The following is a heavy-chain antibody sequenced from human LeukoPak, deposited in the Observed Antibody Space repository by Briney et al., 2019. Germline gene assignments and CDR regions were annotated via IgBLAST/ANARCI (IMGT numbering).Heavy chain of an antibody. CDR3: ARVYYGDFLYYYGMDV. CDR1: GFTFTNYA. J-gene: IGHJ6*02. Sequence: GGSLRLSCAASGFTFTNYAMSWVRQAPGKGLEWVSGIRSSGADTFYADSVKGRFTISRDNSKNTLYLQMNSLRAEDTAVYYCARVYYGDFLYYYGMDVWGQGTTVTVSS. D-gene: IGHD4-17*01. V-gene: IGHV3-23*01. CDR2: IRSSGADT.